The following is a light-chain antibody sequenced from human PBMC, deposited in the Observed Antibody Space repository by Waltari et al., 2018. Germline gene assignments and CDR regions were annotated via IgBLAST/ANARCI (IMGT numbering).Light chain of an antibody. CDR1: QSIERW. V-gene: IGKV1-5*03. Sequence: DIQMTQSPSTLSASVEERITITCRASQSIERWLAWYQQKPGKAPKLLIYKTSTLESGVASRFSGSGYGTEFTLTISSLQPDDLATYYCQEYKTYRTFGQGTKVEIK. J-gene: IGKJ1*01. CDR3: QEYKTYRT. CDR2: KTS.